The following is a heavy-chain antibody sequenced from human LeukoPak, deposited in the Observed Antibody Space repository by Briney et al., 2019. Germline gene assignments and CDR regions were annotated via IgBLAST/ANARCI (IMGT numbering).Heavy chain of an antibody. CDR2: IYQRGNT. D-gene: IGHD2/OR15-2a*01. CDR1: SYSISSRYY. CDR3: ARQMDLYGTFDY. Sequence: PSETLSLTCVVSSYSISSRYYWGWIRQPPGKGLEWIGSIYQRGNTYYNPSLKSRVAISVDTSKNQFSLKLTSVTAADTAVYYCARQMDLYGTFDYWGQGTLVTVSS. J-gene: IGHJ4*02. V-gene: IGHV4-38-2*01.